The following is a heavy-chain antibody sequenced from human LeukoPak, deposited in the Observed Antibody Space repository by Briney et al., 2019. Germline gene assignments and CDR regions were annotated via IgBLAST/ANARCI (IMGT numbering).Heavy chain of an antibody. CDR1: GYTFTGYY. CDR2: INPNSGGT. J-gene: IGHJ4*02. CDR3: ARVIPDGYFPFDY. Sequence: ASVKVSCKASGYTFTGYYIHWVRQTPGQGLEWMGWINPNSGGTSYAQKFQGRVTMTRDRSINTAYMELSRLRSDDTAVYYCARVIPDGYFPFDYWGQGTLVTVSS. V-gene: IGHV1-2*02. D-gene: IGHD3-22*01.